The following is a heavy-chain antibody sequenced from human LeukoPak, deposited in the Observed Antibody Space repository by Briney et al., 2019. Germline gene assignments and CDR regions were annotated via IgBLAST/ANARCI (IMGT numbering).Heavy chain of an antibody. D-gene: IGHD5-18*01. V-gene: IGHV3-48*03. CDR1: GFTFSSYE. J-gene: IGHJ5*02. CDR3: ARDRMDTAMVTTPYARRFDP. Sequence: PGGSLRLSCAASGFTFSSYEMNWVRQAPGKGLEWVSYISSSGSTIYYADSVKGRFTISRDNAKNSLYLQMNSLRAEDTAVYYCARDRMDTAMVTTPYARRFDPWGQGTLVTVSS. CDR2: ISSSGSTI.